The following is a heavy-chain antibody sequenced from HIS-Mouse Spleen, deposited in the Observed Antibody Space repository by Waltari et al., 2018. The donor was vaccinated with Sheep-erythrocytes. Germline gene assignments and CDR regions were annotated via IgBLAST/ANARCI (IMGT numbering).Heavy chain of an antibody. CDR1: GFTVSSYA. CDR3: ARGAYSSSWYPFQH. J-gene: IGHJ1*01. Sequence: QVQLVESGGGVVQPGRSLRLSCAASGFTVSSYAMHWVRQAPGKGLEWVAVISYDGSNKYYADSVKGRFTISRDNSKNTLYLQMNSLRAEDTAVYYCARGAYSSSWYPFQHWGQGTLVTVSS. CDR2: ISYDGSNK. D-gene: IGHD6-13*01. V-gene: IGHV3-30-3*01.